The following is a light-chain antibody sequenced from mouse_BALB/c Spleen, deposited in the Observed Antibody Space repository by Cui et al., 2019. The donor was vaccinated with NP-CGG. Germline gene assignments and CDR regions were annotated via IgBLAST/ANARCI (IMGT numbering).Light chain of an antibody. Sequence: QAVVTQESALTTSPGETVTLTSRSSTGAVTTSNYANWVQEKPDHLFTGLIGGTNNRTPGVPARFSGSLIGDKAVLTITGAQTEDEAIYFCALWYSNHWVFGGGTKLTVL. CDR2: GTN. CDR1: TGAVTTSNY. J-gene: IGLJ1*01. V-gene: IGLV1*01. CDR3: ALWYSNHWV.